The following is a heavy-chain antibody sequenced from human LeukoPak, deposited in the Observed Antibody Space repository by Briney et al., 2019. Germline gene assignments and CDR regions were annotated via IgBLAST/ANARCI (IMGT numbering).Heavy chain of an antibody. J-gene: IGHJ5*02. CDR2: IIPIFGTA. Sequence: SVKVSCKASGGTFSSYAISWVRQAPGQGLEWMGGIIPIFGTANYAQKFQGRVTITADESTSTAYMELSSLRSEDTAEYYCAVVNRGIRSGWFDPWGQGTLVTVSS. D-gene: IGHD2-15*01. CDR1: GGTFSSYA. V-gene: IGHV1-69*01. CDR3: AVVNRGIRSGWFDP.